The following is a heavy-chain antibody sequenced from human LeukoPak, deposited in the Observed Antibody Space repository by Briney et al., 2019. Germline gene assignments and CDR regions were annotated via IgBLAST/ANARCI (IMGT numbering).Heavy chain of an antibody. V-gene: IGHV4-4*07. D-gene: IGHD1-26*01. Sequence: PSETLSLTCTVSGGSISSYYWSWIRQPAGEGLEWIGRIYTSGSTNYNPSLKSRVTMSVDTSKNQFSLKLSSVTAADTAVYYCARGLILTVGATRVYAFDIWGQGTMVTVSS. CDR1: GGSISSYY. J-gene: IGHJ3*02. CDR2: IYTSGST. CDR3: ARGLILTVGATRVYAFDI.